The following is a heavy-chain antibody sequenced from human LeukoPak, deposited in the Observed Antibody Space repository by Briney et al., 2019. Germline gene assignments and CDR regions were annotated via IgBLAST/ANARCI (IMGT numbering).Heavy chain of an antibody. D-gene: IGHD3-10*01. CDR2: ISYDGSNK. CDR3: ARHPRTYYYGSGSYYY. Sequence: GGSLRLSCAASGFTFSSSAIHWVRQAPGKGLEWVAIISYDGSNKYYADSVKGRFTISRDNSKNTVYLQMNSLRAEDTAVYYCARHPRTYYYGSGSYYYWGQGTLVTVSS. CDR1: GFTFSSSA. J-gene: IGHJ4*02. V-gene: IGHV3-30-3*01.